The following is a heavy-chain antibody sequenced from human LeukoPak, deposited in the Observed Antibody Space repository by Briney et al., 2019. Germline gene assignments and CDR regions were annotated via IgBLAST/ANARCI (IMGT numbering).Heavy chain of an antibody. Sequence: AGGSLRLSCAASGFTFSSYAMSWVRQAPGKGLEWVSAFSGSGGDTYYADSVKGRFTISRDNFKNTLYLQMNSLRAEDTAVYYCARTPIYYFDNSGYYNWGQGTLVTVSS. CDR1: GFTFSSYA. CDR3: ARTPIYYFDNSGYYN. V-gene: IGHV3-23*01. CDR2: FSGSGGDT. J-gene: IGHJ4*02. D-gene: IGHD3-22*01.